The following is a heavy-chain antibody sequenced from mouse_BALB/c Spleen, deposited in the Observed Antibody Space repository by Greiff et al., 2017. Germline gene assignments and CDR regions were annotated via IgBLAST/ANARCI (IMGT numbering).Heavy chain of an antibody. Sequence: EVKLQESGPELMKPGASVKISCKASGYSFTSYYMHWVKQSHGKSLEWIGYIDPFNGGTSYNQKFKGKATLTVDKSSSTAYMHLSSLTSEDSAVYYCARNYDVGYYFDYWGQGTTLTVSS. D-gene: IGHD1-1*01. CDR2: IDPFNGGT. V-gene: IGHV1S135*01. J-gene: IGHJ2*01. CDR3: ARNYDVGYYFDY. CDR1: GYSFTSYY.